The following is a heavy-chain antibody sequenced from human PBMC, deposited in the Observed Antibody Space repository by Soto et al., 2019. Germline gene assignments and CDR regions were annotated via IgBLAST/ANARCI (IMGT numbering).Heavy chain of an antibody. CDR2: INPGGGRT. D-gene: IGHD6-13*01. J-gene: IGHJ4*02. V-gene: IGHV1-46*01. CDR3: ATDLAAAGTFDY. CDR1: GYTFTSYY. Sequence: GASVKVSCKASGYTFTSYYMHWVRQAPGQGLEWMGRINPGGGRTSYAQKFQGRVTMTRDTSTSTAYMELSSLRSEDTAVYYCATDLAAAGTFDYWGQGTLVTVSS.